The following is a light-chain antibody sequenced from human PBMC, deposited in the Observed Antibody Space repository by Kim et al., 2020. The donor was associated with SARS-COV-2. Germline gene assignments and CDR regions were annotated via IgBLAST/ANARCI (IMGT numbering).Light chain of an antibody. CDR2: TND. J-gene: IGLJ1*01. V-gene: IGLV1-44*01. CDR3: AAWDNSLKGYV. Sequence: GETVTISCSGTSSNSESNTVNWYQQLPGPAPKLLTYTNDPRPSGAPDRFAGSKSGTAASLAISGRQSEDEAEYYCAAWDNSLKGYVFGTGTKVTVL. CDR1: SSNSESNT.